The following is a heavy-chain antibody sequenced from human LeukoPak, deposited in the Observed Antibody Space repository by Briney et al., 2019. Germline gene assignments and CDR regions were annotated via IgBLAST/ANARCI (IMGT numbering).Heavy chain of an antibody. V-gene: IGHV4-59*01. D-gene: IGHD2-21*01. CDR3: ARGGGSIPYYYYYMDV. CDR2: IYYSGST. Sequence: SETLYLTCTASGGSISSYYWSWIRQPPGKGLEWIGYIYYSGSTNYNPSLKSRVTISVDTSKNQFSLKLSSVTAAGTAVYYCARGGGSIPYYYYYMDVWGKGATVTVSS. CDR1: GGSISSYY. J-gene: IGHJ6*03.